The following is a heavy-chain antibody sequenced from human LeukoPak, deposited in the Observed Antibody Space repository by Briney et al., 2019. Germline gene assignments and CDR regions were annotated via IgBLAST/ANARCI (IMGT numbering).Heavy chain of an antibody. D-gene: IGHD1-7*01. J-gene: IGHJ5*02. CDR2: MDPNTGHT. CDR1: GVMFTNFD. CDR3: VRDGERVGISENYWFAP. Sequence: ASVKVSCKASGVMFTNFDINGVRQASGLGREWRGWMDPNTGHTGYARRFQGRVTLTRDTATSTAYRGLGGLRSADTAVYYCVRDGERVGISENYWFAPSGQGPLVTAPS. V-gene: IGHV1-8*02.